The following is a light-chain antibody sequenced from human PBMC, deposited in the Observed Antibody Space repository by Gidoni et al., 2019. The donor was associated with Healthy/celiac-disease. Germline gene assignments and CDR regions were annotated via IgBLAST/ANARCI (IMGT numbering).Light chain of an antibody. J-gene: IGKJ2*01. Sequence: DIQMTQSPSSLSASVGDRVTITCRASKSISSYLNWYQQKPAKAPKLLIYVASSLQSGVPSRFSGSGSGTDFTLTISSLQPEDFATYYCQQSYSTPPYTFGQGTKLEIK. CDR3: QQSYSTPPYT. V-gene: IGKV1-39*01. CDR2: VAS. CDR1: KSISSY.